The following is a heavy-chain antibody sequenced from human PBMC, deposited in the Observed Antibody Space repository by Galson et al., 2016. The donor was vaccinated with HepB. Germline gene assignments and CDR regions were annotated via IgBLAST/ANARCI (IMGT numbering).Heavy chain of an antibody. CDR2: INHSGST. CDR3: ARGDNPDYGDYASAYYYMDV. J-gene: IGHJ6*03. Sequence: LRLSCAASGFSVSRNYMTWVRQAPGKGLEWIGEINHSGSTNYNPSFKSRVTISVDTSKNQFSLKLSSVTAADTAVYYCARGDNPDYGDYASAYYYMDVWGKGTTVTVSS. D-gene: IGHD4-17*01. V-gene: IGHV4-34*01. CDR1: GFSVSRNY.